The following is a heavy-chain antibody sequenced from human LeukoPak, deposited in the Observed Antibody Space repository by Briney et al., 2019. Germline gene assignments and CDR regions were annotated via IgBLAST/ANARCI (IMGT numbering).Heavy chain of an antibody. J-gene: IGHJ6*03. CDR1: GFTFSSYA. Sequence: GGSLRLSCAASGFTFSSYAMSWVRQAPGKGLEWVSAISGSGGSTYYADSVKGRFTISRDNAKNSLYLQMNSLRAEDTAVYYCAREHSSWYYYYYYMDVWGKGTTVTISS. CDR3: AREHSSWYYYYYYMDV. D-gene: IGHD6-13*01. CDR2: ISGSGGST. V-gene: IGHV3-23*01.